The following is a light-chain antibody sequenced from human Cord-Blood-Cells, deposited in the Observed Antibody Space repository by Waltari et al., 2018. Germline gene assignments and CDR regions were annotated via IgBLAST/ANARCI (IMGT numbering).Light chain of an antibody. CDR1: SGHSSYA. V-gene: IGLV4-69*01. J-gene: IGLJ2*01. CDR2: LKSDGSH. CDR3: QTWGTGIHVV. Sequence: QLVLTQSPSASAPPGASAKRPCTLSSGHSSYAIAWPQQQPAKGPRYLRNLKSDGSHSKGHGLPDRFSGSSSGDERYLTISSRQSEDEADYYCQTWGTGIHVVFGGGTKLTVL.